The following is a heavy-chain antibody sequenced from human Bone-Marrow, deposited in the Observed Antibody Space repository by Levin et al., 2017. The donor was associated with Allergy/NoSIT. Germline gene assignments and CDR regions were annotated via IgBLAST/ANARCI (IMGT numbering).Heavy chain of an antibody. CDR3: VMKPTGEVSEH. J-gene: IGHJ4*02. V-gene: IGHV3-30*09. Sequence: PGGSLRLSCVASGFTLSGYPMHWVRQAPDTGLEWVAVISFDGRNDYYADSVKGRFAVSRDNSKNNLYLQMNSLRTEDTAVYYCVMKPTGEVSEHWGQGTLVTVSS. D-gene: IGHD7-27*01. CDR2: ISFDGRND. CDR1: GFTLSGYP.